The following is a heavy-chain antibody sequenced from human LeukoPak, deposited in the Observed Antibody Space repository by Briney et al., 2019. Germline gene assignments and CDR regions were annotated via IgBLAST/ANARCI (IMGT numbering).Heavy chain of an antibody. CDR3: ARRSDLSSSWFFDY. J-gene: IGHJ4*02. D-gene: IGHD6-13*01. Sequence: GESLKISCKGSGYSFTSYWIGWVRQMPGKGLEWMGIIYPGDSDTRYSPPFQGRVTISADKSISTAYLQWSSLKASDTAMYYCARRSDLSSSWFFDYWGQGTLVTVSS. V-gene: IGHV5-51*01. CDR2: IYPGDSDT. CDR1: GYSFTSYW.